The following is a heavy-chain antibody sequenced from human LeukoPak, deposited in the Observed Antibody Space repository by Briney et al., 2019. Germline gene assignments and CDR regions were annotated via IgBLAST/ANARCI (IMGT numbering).Heavy chain of an antibody. CDR1: GGSISSYY. D-gene: IGHD6-13*01. Sequence: SETLSLTCTVSGGSISSYYWSWIRQPAGKGLEWIGRIYTSVRTNYNPSLKSRVTISVDRSKNQFSLKLSSVTAADTAVYYCARDGYIAAAGSGAFDIWGQGTMVTVSS. CDR3: ARDGYIAAAGSGAFDI. CDR2: IYTSVRT. J-gene: IGHJ3*02. V-gene: IGHV4-4*07.